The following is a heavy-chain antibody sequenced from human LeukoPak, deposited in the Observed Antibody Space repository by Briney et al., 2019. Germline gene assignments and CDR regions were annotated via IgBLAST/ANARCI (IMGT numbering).Heavy chain of an antibody. V-gene: IGHV3-7*01. J-gene: IGHJ6*03. CDR2: IKQDGSEK. D-gene: IGHD4-17*01. CDR1: GFTFSSYW. Sequence: GGSLRLSCAASGFTFSSYWMSWVRQAPGKGLEWVANIKQDGSEKYYVDSVKGRFTISRDNAKNSLYLQMNSLRAEDTAVYYCARDGGSYGDYGEYYYYYYMDVWGKGTTVTVSS. CDR3: ARDGGSYGDYGEYYYYYYMDV.